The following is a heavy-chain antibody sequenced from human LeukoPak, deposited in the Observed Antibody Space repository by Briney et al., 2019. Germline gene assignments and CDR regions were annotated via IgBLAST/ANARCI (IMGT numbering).Heavy chain of an antibody. V-gene: IGHV3-74*01. CDR1: GFTLGSYW. CDR2: IDNAGSNT. Sequence: GGSLRLSCAASGFTLGSYWMHWVRQAPGKGLMWVSRIDNAGSNTAYADSVKGRFTISRDNAKNTLHLQMNSLRVDDTAVYYCVRGPTYFDYWGQGVLVTVSP. J-gene: IGHJ4*02. CDR3: VRGPTYFDY.